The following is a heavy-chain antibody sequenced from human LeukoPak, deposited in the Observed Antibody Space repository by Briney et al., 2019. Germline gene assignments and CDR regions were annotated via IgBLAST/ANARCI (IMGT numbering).Heavy chain of an antibody. CDR2: IYYSGST. D-gene: IGHD4-17*01. Sequence: SETLSLTCAVSGGSISSGGYSWSWIRQPPGKGLEWIGYIYYSGSTYYNPSLKSRVTISVDTSKNQFSLKLSSVTAADTAVYYCARDRGMTTDYWGQGTLVTVSS. CDR3: ARDRGMTTDY. V-gene: IGHV4-30-4*07. CDR1: GGSISSGGYS. J-gene: IGHJ4*02.